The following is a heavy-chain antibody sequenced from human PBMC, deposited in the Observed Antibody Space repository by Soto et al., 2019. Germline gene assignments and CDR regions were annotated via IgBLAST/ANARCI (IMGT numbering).Heavy chain of an antibody. Sequence: ASVKVSCKVSGYTLTELSMHWVRQAPGKGPEWMGGFDPEDGETIYAQKFQGRVTMTEDTSTDTAYMELSSLRSEDTAVYYCATSPISSFYDFWSVKGDAFDIWGQGTMVTVSS. CDR2: FDPEDGET. CDR1: GYTLTELS. V-gene: IGHV1-24*01. J-gene: IGHJ3*02. CDR3: ATSPISSFYDFWSVKGDAFDI. D-gene: IGHD3-3*01.